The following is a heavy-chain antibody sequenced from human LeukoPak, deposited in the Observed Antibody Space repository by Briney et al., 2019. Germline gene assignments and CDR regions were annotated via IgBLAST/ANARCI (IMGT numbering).Heavy chain of an antibody. J-gene: IGHJ3*02. Sequence: GGSLRHSCAASGFTFSRYWMHWVCQAPGKGLVWVSRINSDGSSTSYADSVKGRFTISRDNAKNTLYLQINSLRAEDTAVYYCAGDLGWDDVFYICGQGTMVTVSS. CDR3: AGDLGWDDVFYI. CDR1: GFTFSRYW. CDR2: INSDGSST. D-gene: IGHD1-26*01. V-gene: IGHV3-74*01.